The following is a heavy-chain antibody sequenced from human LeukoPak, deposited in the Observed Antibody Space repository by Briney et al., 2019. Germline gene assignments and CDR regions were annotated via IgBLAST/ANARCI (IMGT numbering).Heavy chain of an antibody. Sequence: GGSLRLSCAASGFTFSDYYMNWIRQAPGKGLEWLSYIGPNGNDINYADSVRGRFTISRDNAKNSLFLQMNSLRAEDTAVYYCVKRARLADNWGQGILVTVSS. J-gene: IGHJ4*02. CDR1: GFTFSDYY. CDR3: VKRARLADN. V-gene: IGHV3-11*04. D-gene: IGHD6-6*01. CDR2: IGPNGNDI.